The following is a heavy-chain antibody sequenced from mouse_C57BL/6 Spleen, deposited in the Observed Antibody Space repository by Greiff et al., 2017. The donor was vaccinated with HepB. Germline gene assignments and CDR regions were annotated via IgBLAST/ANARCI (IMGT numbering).Heavy chain of an antibody. V-gene: IGHV1-22*01. CDR1: GYTFTDYN. J-gene: IGHJ1*03. Sequence: EVQLVESGPELVKPGASVKMSCKASGYTFTDYNMHWVKQSHGKSLEWIGYINPNNGGTSYNKKFKGKATLTVNKYSSTAYMELRSLTSDDSAVYYCAREYDGYFDVWGTGTTVTVSS. CDR3: AREYDGYFDV. CDR2: INPNNGGT. D-gene: IGHD2-14*01.